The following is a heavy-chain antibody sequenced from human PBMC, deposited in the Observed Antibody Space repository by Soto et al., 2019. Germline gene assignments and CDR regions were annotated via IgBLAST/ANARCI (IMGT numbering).Heavy chain of an antibody. V-gene: IGHV1-18*01. D-gene: IGHD3-16*01. J-gene: IGHJ4*02. CDR3: ARGGTPIDY. CDR2: ISAYNGNT. Sequence: QVQLVQSGAEVKKPGASVKVSCKASGYTFTNFGISWVRQAPGQGLEWMGWISAYNGNTNYAQKFQGRVTMTTDTSKSTAYMEVRSLRFDDTAVYYGARGGTPIDYWGQGTLVTVSS. CDR1: GYTFTNFG.